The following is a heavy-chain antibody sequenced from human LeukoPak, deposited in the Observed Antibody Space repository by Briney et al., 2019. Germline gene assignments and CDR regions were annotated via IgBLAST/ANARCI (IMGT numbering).Heavy chain of an antibody. CDR3: ARGFSGVVASD. CDR1: GGSFTGYY. V-gene: IGHV4-34*01. CDR2: IKHDGST. Sequence: SETLSLTCAVYGGSFTGYYWSWIRQPPGKGLEWIGEIKHDGSTNYNPSLKSRVTMSVDTSKKQFFLNPNSVTAADTAVYYCARGFSGVVASDWGQGTLVTVSS. J-gene: IGHJ4*02. D-gene: IGHD2-15*01.